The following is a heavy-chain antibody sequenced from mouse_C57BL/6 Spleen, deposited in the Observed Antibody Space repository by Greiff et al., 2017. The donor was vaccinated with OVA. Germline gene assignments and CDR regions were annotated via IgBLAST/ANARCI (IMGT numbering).Heavy chain of an antibody. CDR3: ARSSGGYDGAWFAY. D-gene: IGHD2-2*01. CDR2: IDPSDSYT. Sequence: VQLQQPGAELVRPGTSVKLSCKASGYTFTSYWMHWVKQRPGQGLEWIGVIDPSDSYTNYNQKFKGKATLTVDTSSSTAYMQLSSLTSEDSAVYYCARSSGGYDGAWFAYWGQGTLVTVSA. J-gene: IGHJ3*01. V-gene: IGHV1-59*01. CDR1: GYTFTSYW.